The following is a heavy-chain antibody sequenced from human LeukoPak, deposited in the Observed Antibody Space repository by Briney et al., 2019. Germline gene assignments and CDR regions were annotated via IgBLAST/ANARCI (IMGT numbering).Heavy chain of an antibody. Sequence: SETLSLTCAVHGGFNGYHWSWIRQSPGKGLEWIGEITYNGVTNYNPSLKVTISVDTSKSLFSLKLSSVTAADTAVYYCARSLGYCSSTSCYTASDSPEPLDYWGQGTLVTVSS. CDR1: GGFNGYH. CDR3: ARSLGYCSSTSCYTASDSPEPLDY. D-gene: IGHD2-2*02. CDR2: ITYNGVT. J-gene: IGHJ4*02. V-gene: IGHV4-34*01.